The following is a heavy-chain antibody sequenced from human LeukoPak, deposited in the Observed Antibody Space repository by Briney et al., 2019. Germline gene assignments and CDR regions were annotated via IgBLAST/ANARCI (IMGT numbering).Heavy chain of an antibody. CDR1: GYTFTGQY. V-gene: IGHV1-2*02. J-gene: IGHJ4*02. CDR2: INPNSGGT. CDR3: ARSYSYDSSGYYGAK. Sequence: GASVKVSCKASGYTFTGQYIHWGRPAPGQGPEWMGWINPNSGGTNYAQKLQGRVTMTRDTSISTAYMEVSSLRSDDTAVYYCARSYSYDSSGYYGAKWGQGTLVTVSS. D-gene: IGHD3-22*01.